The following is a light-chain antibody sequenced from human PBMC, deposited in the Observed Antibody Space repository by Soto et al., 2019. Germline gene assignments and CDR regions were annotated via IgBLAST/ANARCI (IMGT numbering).Light chain of an antibody. V-gene: IGKV2-30*01. CDR2: EVS. CDR3: MQPTHWPWT. J-gene: IGKJ1*01. CDR1: QSLVYSDGNTY. Sequence: DVVMTQSPLSLPVTLGQPASISCRSSQSLVYSDGNTYLSWFQQRPGQSPRRLIYEVSNRDSGVPDRFSGSGSGTDFTLKISRVESEDVGVYYCMQPTHWPWTFGQGTKVEIK.